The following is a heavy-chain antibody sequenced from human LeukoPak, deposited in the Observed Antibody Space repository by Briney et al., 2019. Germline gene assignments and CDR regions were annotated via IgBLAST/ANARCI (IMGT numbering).Heavy chain of an antibody. CDR1: GFTFSSYG. CDR3: ASQGPYSGYDLQFDY. CDR2: ISGSGGST. J-gene: IGHJ4*02. V-gene: IGHV3-23*01. D-gene: IGHD5-12*01. Sequence: GGSLRLSCAASGFTFSSYGMHWVRQAPGKGLEWVSAISGSGGSTYYADSVKGRFTISRDNSKNTLYLQMNSLRAEDTAVYYCASQGPYSGYDLQFDYWGQGTLVTVSS.